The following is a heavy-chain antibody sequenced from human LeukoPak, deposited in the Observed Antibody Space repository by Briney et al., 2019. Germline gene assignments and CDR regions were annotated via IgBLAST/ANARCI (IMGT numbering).Heavy chain of an antibody. CDR1: GGSISSYY. CDR2: IYYSGST. D-gene: IGHD2-2*03. Sequence: PSETLSLTCTVSGGSISSYYWSWIRQPPGKGLEWIGYIYYSGSTNYNPSLKSRVTISVDTSKNQFSLKLSSVTAADTAVYYCARVKYGYCSSTSCYPDAFDIWGQGTMVTVSS. J-gene: IGHJ3*02. V-gene: IGHV4-59*01. CDR3: ARVKYGYCSSTSCYPDAFDI.